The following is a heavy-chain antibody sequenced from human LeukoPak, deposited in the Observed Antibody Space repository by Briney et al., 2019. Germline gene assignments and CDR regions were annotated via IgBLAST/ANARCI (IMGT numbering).Heavy chain of an antibody. V-gene: IGHV4-4*07. CDR2: IYTSGST. CDR1: GGSISSYY. D-gene: IGHD4-17*01. J-gene: IGHJ6*03. CDR3: ARVLWSTTVTTGVDYYYYMDV. Sequence: PSETLSLTCTVSGGSISSYYGSWIRQPAGKGLEWIGRIYTSGSTNYNPSLKSRVTMSVDTSKNQFSLKLSSVTAADTAVYYCARVLWSTTVTTGVDYYYYMDVWGKGTTVTVSS.